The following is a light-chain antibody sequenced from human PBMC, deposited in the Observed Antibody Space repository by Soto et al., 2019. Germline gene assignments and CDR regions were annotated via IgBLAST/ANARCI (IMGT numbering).Light chain of an antibody. CDR2: KDS. CDR3: QSADSSGPYRVI. Sequence: SYELTQPPSVSVSPGQTARIPCSGDALPKQYAYWYQQKSGQAPVLVIYKDSERPSGIPERFSGSSSGTTVTLTISGVQAEDEADYYCQSADSSGPYRVIFGGGTKLTVL. J-gene: IGLJ2*01. CDR1: ALPKQY. V-gene: IGLV3-25*03.